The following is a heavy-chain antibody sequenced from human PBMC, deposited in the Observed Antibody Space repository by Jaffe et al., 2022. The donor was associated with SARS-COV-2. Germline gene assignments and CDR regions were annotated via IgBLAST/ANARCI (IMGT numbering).Heavy chain of an antibody. CDR2: IYYSGST. V-gene: IGHV4-59*01. D-gene: IGHD5-18*01. J-gene: IGHJ6*02. CDR1: GGSISSYY. Sequence: QVQLQESGPGLVKPSETLSLTCTVSGGSISSYYWSWIRQPPGKGLEWIGYIYYSGSTNYNPSLKSRVTISVDTSKNQFSLKLSSVTAADTAVYYCARMLWLPNYYYGMDVWGQGTTVTVSS. CDR3: ARMLWLPNYYYGMDV.